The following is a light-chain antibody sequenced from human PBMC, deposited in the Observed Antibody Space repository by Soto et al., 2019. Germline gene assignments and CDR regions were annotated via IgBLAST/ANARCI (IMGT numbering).Light chain of an antibody. CDR2: YVS. CDR3: SSYTSTSRV. J-gene: IGLJ1*01. CDR1: SSDVGGYNY. Sequence: QSVLTQPASVSGSPGQSITISCTGTSSDVGGYNYVSWYQQRPGKAPKLMIYYVSNRPSGVSNRFSGSKSGNTASLTISGLQAEDEADYYCSSYTSTSRVFGTGTKLTV. V-gene: IGLV2-14*01.